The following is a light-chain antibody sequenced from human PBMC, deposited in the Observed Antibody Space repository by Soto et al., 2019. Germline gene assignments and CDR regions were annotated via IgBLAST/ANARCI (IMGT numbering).Light chain of an antibody. CDR2: YDS. V-gene: IGLV3-21*04. CDR1: NIGSKS. CDR3: QVWDNTSDHVV. Sequence: SYELTQPPSVSVAPGKTARITCGGNNIGSKSVHWYQQKPGQAPVLVIYYDSDRPSGIPERFSGSNSGNTATLTISRVEAGDEDDYYCQVWDNTSDHVVFGGGTKLTVL. J-gene: IGLJ2*01.